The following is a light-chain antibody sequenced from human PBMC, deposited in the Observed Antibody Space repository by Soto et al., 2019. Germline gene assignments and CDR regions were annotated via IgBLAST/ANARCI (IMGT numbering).Light chain of an antibody. CDR1: QRVSGSY. Sequence: EIVVTQSPGTLSLSPGERATLSCRASQRVSGSYLAWYQQKPGQAPRLLISAASSRATGIPDRFSGSGSGTYFPLAISRLEPEDFAVYYCQQYGSSPPITFGQGTRLEIK. V-gene: IGKV3-20*01. CDR3: QQYGSSPPIT. J-gene: IGKJ5*01. CDR2: AAS.